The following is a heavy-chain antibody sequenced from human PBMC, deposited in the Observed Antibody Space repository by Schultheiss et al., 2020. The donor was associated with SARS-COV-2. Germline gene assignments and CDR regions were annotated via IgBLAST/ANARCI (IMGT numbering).Heavy chain of an antibody. Sequence: SQTLSLTCAVYGGSFSGYYWSWIRQPPGKGLEWIGYIYYSGSTNYNPSLKSRVTISVDTSKNQFSLKLSSVTAADTAVYYCARLQVGAHFDYWGQGSLVTVSS. CDR1: GGSFSGYY. V-gene: IGHV4-59*12. D-gene: IGHD2-8*02. CDR2: IYYSGST. J-gene: IGHJ4*02. CDR3: ARLQVGAHFDY.